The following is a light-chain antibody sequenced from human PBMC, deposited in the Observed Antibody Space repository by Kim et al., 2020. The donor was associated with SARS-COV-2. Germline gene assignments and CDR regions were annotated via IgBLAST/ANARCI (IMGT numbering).Light chain of an antibody. CDR3: QQRGS. CDR2: DAS. J-gene: IGKJ5*01. V-gene: IGKV3-11*01. CDR1: QSLGNY. Sequence: ASLSLAPGKRATLSCRASQSLGNYLAWYQHKPGQAPRLLIYDASNRATGIPARFSGSGSGTDFTLTISSLEPEDFAIYYCQQRGSFGQGTRLEIK.